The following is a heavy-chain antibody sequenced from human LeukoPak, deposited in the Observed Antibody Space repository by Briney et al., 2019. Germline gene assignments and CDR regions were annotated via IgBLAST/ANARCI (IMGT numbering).Heavy chain of an antibody. Sequence: GESLKISCRVSGYAFASYWIGWVRQVPGKGLEWMGIIYPDDSDTKYSPSFQGQVTLSADKSINTAYLQWSSLKASDTAMYYCARFEVNHEDSSSFYYFDHWGQGTLVTVSS. J-gene: IGHJ4*02. V-gene: IGHV5-51*01. CDR3: ARFEVNHEDSSSFYYFDH. CDR1: GYAFASYW. CDR2: IYPDDSDT. D-gene: IGHD2-2*01.